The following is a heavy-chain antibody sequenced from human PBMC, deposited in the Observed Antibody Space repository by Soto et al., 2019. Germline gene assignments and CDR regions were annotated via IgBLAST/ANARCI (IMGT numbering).Heavy chain of an antibody. CDR3: ARDWSGAEGFDP. Sequence: QVQLVQSGTEVKKPGASVKVSCKASGYTFNNYGFSWVRQAPGQGLEWVGWIGTHNGDTTYAQSFQCRVTMTIATSTTTSYLELTSLTFDDTAVFFCARDWSGAEGFDPWGQGTLVIVSS. CDR2: IGTHNGDT. CDR1: GYTFNNYG. D-gene: IGHD3-3*01. V-gene: IGHV1-18*01. J-gene: IGHJ5*02.